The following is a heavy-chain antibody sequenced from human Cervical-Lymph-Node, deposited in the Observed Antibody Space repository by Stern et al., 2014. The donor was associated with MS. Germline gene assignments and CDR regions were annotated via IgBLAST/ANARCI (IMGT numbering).Heavy chain of an antibody. J-gene: IGHJ3*01. CDR2: IKRKIDGGTT. CDR1: GFTFSKAW. CDR3: TTGTVGPVVVLTHGDDFDV. Sequence: EVQLVESGGGLVKPGGSLGLSCEASGFTFSKAWMSWVRQAPGKGLEWDGRIKRKIDGGTTDYSAPVKGRFTISRDDSKNTLYLQMTSLKIEDTAVYYCTTGTVGPVVVLTHGDDFDVWGQGTMVTVSS. D-gene: IGHD3-22*01. V-gene: IGHV3-15*01.